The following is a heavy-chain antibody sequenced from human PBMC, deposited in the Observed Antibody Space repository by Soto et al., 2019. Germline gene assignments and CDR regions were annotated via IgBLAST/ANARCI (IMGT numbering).Heavy chain of an antibody. D-gene: IGHD2-2*01. V-gene: IGHV4-34*01. CDR1: GGSFSGYY. Sequence: PSETLSLTCAVYGGSFSGYYWSWIRQPPGKGLEWIGEINHSGSTNYNPSLKSRVTISVDTSKNQFSLKLSSVTAADTAVYYCAGRVRTRKRNFEYWGQGTLVTVSS. CDR2: INHSGST. J-gene: IGHJ4*02. CDR3: AGRVRTRKRNFEY.